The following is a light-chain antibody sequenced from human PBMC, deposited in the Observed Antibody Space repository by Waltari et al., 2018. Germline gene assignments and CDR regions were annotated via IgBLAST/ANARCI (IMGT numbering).Light chain of an antibody. V-gene: IGKV3-15*01. CDR2: GAS. Sequence: EIVMTHSPATLSVSPGERAALSCRASQSVSSNLAWYQQKPGQAPRLLIYGASTRATGIQARFRGSGSGTEFTLTISSLQSEDFAVYYCQQYNNWPPWTFGQGTKVEIK. J-gene: IGKJ1*01. CDR1: QSVSSN. CDR3: QQYNNWPPWT.